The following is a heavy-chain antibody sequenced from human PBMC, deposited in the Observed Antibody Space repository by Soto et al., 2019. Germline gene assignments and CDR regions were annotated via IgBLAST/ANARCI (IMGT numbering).Heavy chain of an antibody. CDR2: IIPIFGTA. J-gene: IGHJ6*02. D-gene: IGHD6-19*01. V-gene: IGHV1-69*13. CDR1: GGTFSSYA. CDR3: ARDRTAVAGTDNYYYGMDV. Sequence: SVKVSCKASGGTFSSYAISWVRQAPGQGLEWMGGIIPIFGTANYAQKFQGRVTITADESTSTAYMELSSLRSEDTAVYYCARDRTAVAGTDNYYYGMDVRGQGTTVTVSS.